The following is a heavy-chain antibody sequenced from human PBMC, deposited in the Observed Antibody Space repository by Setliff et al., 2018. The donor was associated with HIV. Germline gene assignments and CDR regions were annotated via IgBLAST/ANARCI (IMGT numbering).Heavy chain of an antibody. CDR3: ATTEGGYTLNSDSSGSRYFDY. CDR1: GYPFSDYE. J-gene: IGHJ4*02. Sequence: GASVKVSCKASGYPFSDYESHWLRQAPGQGPEWLGWINTEHGGAYYTQHFQGRVSVTRDTSISPVYMELSALQSDDTAIYYCATTEGGYTLNSDSSGSRYFDYWGQGTLGTVSS. V-gene: IGHV1-2*02. D-gene: IGHD3-22*01. CDR2: INTEHGGA.